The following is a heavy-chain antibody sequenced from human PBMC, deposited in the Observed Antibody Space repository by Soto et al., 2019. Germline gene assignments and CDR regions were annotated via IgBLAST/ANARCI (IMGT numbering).Heavy chain of an antibody. V-gene: IGHV3-30-3*01. J-gene: IGHJ4*02. Sequence: QVQLEESGGGVVQPGRSLRLSCKGSGFTFSSYAIQWVRQAPGKGLEWVAAISDDGNNKHTADSLKGRFTISRDNSRNTVYLQVNSLRVEDTAVYYCVRGLTTPVTDMGYWGQGTPVNVSS. CDR1: GFTFSSYA. CDR3: VRGLTTPVTDMGY. D-gene: IGHD4-4*01. CDR2: ISDDGNNK.